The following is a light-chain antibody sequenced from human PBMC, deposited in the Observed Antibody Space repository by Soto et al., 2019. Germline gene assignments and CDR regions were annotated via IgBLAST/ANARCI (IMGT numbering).Light chain of an antibody. CDR2: LQGSGSY. V-gene: IGLV4-60*03. J-gene: IGLJ2*01. Sequence: QPVLTQSSSASASLGSSVKLTCTLSSGHSSYIIAWHQQQPGKAPRYLMKLQGSGSYNKGSGVPDRFSGSSSGADRYLAISNLQSEDEADYYCVTWDSNSHVVFGGGTKVTVL. CDR3: VTWDSNSHVV. CDR1: SGHSSYI.